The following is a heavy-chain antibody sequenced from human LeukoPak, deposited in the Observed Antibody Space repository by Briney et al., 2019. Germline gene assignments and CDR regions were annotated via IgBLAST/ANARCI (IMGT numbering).Heavy chain of an antibody. Sequence: GGSLRLSRAASGFTFSSYSMNWVRQAPGKGLEWVSYISSSSSTIYYADSVKGRFTTSRDNAKNSLYLQMNSLRAEDTAVYYCARARSGLFDYWGQGTLVTVSS. D-gene: IGHD3-3*01. CDR3: ARARSGLFDY. V-gene: IGHV3-48*01. CDR1: GFTFSSYS. CDR2: ISSSSSTI. J-gene: IGHJ4*02.